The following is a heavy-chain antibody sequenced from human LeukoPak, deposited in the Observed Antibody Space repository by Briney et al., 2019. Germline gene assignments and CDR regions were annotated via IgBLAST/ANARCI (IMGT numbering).Heavy chain of an antibody. Sequence: EGSLRLSCAASGFTFDDYAMHWVRQAPGKGLEWVSLISGDGGSTYYADSVKGRFTISRDNSKNSLYLQMNSLRTEDTALYYCAKAAYYDFWSGSLPDYWGQGTLVTVSS. V-gene: IGHV3-43*02. CDR3: AKAAYYDFWSGSLPDY. J-gene: IGHJ4*02. D-gene: IGHD3-3*01. CDR2: ISGDGGST. CDR1: GFTFDDYA.